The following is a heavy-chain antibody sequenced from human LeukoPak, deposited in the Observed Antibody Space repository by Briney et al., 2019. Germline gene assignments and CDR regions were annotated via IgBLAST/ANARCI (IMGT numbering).Heavy chain of an antibody. CDR1: GFTFSSYG. CDR2: IRYDGSNK. D-gene: IGHD6-6*01. Sequence: GGSLRLSCAASGFTFSSYGMHWVRQAPGKGLEWVAFIRYDGSNKYYADSVKGRFTISRDNSKNTLYLQMNSLRAEDTAVYYCAKDRVGVAARSSWDYWGQGTLVTVSS. J-gene: IGHJ4*02. CDR3: AKDRVGVAARSSWDY. V-gene: IGHV3-30*02.